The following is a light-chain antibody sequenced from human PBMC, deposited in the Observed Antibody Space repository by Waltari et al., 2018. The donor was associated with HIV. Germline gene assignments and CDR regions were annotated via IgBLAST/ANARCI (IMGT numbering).Light chain of an antibody. Sequence: VLTQSPTTPSLSPGRRATLSCRASQSVGPYLAWYHQKPGQTPRLLIYDASNRATDIPGKFTAGGSDTEFTLTISGLQAEDSGVYYCQQRRDWPITFGQGTRLEIK. CDR3: QQRRDWPIT. CDR2: DAS. CDR1: QSVGPY. V-gene: IGKV3-11*01. J-gene: IGKJ5*01.